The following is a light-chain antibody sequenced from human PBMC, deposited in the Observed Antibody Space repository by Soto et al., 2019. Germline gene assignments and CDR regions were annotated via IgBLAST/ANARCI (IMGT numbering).Light chain of an antibody. CDR2: EVT. CDR3: SSYTSSGTLV. J-gene: IGLJ2*01. Sequence: QSALTQPASVSGSPGQSISISCTGTSSDVGIYDYVSWYQHHPGKAPKLMVYEVTNWPSGVSNRFSGSKSGNTASLTISGLQAEDEADYYCSSYTSSGTLVFGGGTKLTVL. CDR1: SSDVGIYDY. V-gene: IGLV2-14*01.